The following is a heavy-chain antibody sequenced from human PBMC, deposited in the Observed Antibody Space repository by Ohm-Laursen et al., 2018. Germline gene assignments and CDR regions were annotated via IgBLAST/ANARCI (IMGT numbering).Heavy chain of an antibody. J-gene: IGHJ6*02. CDR3: ARVYYYDSSGYYRDYYYYYGMDV. CDR1: GYTFTSYG. CDR2: ISAYNGNT. D-gene: IGHD3-22*01. V-gene: IGHV1-18*01. Sequence: SVKVSCKASGYTFTSYGISWVRQAPGQGLEWMGWISAYNGNTNYAQKLQGRVTMTTDTSTSTAYMELRSLRSDDTAVYYCARVYYYDSSGYYRDYYYYYGMDVWGQGTTVTVSS.